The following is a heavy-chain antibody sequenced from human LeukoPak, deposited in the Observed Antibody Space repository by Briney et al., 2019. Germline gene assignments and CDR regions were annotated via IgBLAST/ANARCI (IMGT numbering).Heavy chain of an antibody. CDR3: AKGTYSGCEIFDY. V-gene: IGHV3-23*01. J-gene: IGHJ4*02. CDR1: GFTFSSYA. D-gene: IGHD5-12*01. CDR2: ISGSGGST. Sequence: GGSLRLSCAASGFTFSSYAMSWVRQAPGKGLDWVSAISGSGGSTYYADSVKGRFTISRDNSKNTLYLQMNSLRAEDTAVYYCAKGTYSGCEIFDYWGQGTLVTVSS.